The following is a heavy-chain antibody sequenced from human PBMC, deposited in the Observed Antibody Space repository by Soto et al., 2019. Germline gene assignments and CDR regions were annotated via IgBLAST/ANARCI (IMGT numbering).Heavy chain of an antibody. CDR1: GYSFTTNW. V-gene: IGHV5-51*01. J-gene: IGHJ5*02. D-gene: IGHD2-2*01. CDR2: IFPDDSDT. CDR3: ARLIGSSSWFDL. Sequence: GESLKISCKVSGYSFTTNWIAWVRQRPGKGLEWMGSIFPDDSDTRYSPSFQGQVTISVDRAVTTAYLQWSSLKASDSAMYYCARLIGSSSWFDLWGQGALVTVSS.